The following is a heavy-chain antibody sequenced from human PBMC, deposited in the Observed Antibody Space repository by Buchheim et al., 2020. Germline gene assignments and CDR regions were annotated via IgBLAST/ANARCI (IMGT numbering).Heavy chain of an antibody. D-gene: IGHD6-19*01. CDR1: GFTFSSYG. CDR3: ARDRIAVAGTGSYYYGMDV. V-gene: IGHV3-33*01. Sequence: QVQLVESGGGVVQPGRSLRLSCAASGFTFSSYGMHWVRQAPGKGLEWVAVIWYDGSNKYYADSVKGRFTFSRDTSKNTLYLQMNSLRAEDTAVYYCARDRIAVAGTGSYYYGMDVWGQGTT. CDR2: IWYDGSNK. J-gene: IGHJ6*02.